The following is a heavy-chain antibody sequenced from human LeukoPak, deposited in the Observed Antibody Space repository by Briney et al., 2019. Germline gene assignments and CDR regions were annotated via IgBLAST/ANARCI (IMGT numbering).Heavy chain of an antibody. CDR3: AREGCSSTSCSNDAFDI. Sequence: GGSLRLSCAASEFTFDDYGLSWVRQAPGKGLEWVSGINWNGGSTGYADSVKGRFTISRDNAKNSLYLQMNSLRAEDTALYYCAREGCSSTSCSNDAFDIWGQGTMVTVSS. J-gene: IGHJ3*02. D-gene: IGHD2-2*01. CDR1: EFTFDDYG. V-gene: IGHV3-20*04. CDR2: INWNGGST.